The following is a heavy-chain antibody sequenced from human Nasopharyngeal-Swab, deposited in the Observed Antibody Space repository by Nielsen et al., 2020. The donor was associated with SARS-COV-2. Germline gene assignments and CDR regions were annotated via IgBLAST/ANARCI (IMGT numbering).Heavy chain of an antibody. V-gene: IGHV2-70*11. CDR3: ARGYYYDSSGYFDY. D-gene: IGHD3-22*01. J-gene: IGHJ4*02. CDR1: GFSLSTSGMC. Sequence: SGPTLEKPTQTLTLTCTFSGFSLSTSGMCVSWIRQPPGKALEWLARIDWDDDKYYSTSLKTRLTISKDTSKNQVVLTMTNMDPVDTATYYCARGYYYDSSGYFDYWGQGTLVTVSS. CDR2: IDWDDDK.